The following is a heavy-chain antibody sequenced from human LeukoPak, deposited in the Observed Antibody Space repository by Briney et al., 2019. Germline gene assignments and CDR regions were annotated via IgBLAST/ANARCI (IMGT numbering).Heavy chain of an antibody. J-gene: IGHJ4*02. CDR3: ARSNMFSCGGNCYSFDY. V-gene: IGHV3-7*01. CDR2: IHPEGSQK. D-gene: IGHD2-15*01. CDR1: GITFSRYW. Sequence: GGSLRLSCAAYGITFSRYWMSWVRQAPGQGLEWVANIHPEGSQKAYVGSVEGRFTISRDNAKNSLYLQMYSLRAEDTAVYYCARSNMFSCGGNCYSFDYWGQGTLVTVSS.